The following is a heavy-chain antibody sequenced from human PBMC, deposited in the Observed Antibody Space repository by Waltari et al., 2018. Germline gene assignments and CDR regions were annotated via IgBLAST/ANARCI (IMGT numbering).Heavy chain of an antibody. V-gene: IGHV4-38-2*01. CDR2: IYHSGST. Sequence: QVQLQESGPGLVKPSETLSLTCAVSGYSISSGYSWAWIRQPPGKGLEWIGSIYHSGSTYYNPSLKSRVTISVDTSKNQFSLKLSSVTAADTAVYYCARGLRGYSYGYAGYWGQGTLVTVSS. CDR3: ARGLRGYSYGYAGY. J-gene: IGHJ4*02. D-gene: IGHD5-18*01. CDR1: GYSISSGYS.